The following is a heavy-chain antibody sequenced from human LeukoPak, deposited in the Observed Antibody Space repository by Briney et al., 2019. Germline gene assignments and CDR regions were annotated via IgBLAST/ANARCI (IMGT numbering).Heavy chain of an antibody. CDR2: INHSGST. Sequence: SETLSLTCAVYGGSFSGYYWGRIRQPPGKGLEWIGEINHSGSTNYNPSLKSRVTISVDTSKNQFSLKLSSVTAADTAVYYCARRPGDYGEDYWGQGTLVTVSS. CDR1: GGSFSGYY. V-gene: IGHV4-34*01. J-gene: IGHJ4*02. D-gene: IGHD4-17*01. CDR3: ARRPGDYGEDY.